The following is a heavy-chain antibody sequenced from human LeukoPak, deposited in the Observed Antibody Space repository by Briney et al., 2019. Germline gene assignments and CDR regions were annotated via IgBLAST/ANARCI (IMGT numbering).Heavy chain of an antibody. CDR1: GFTFSSYA. V-gene: IGHV3-23*01. CDR2: INRSGGST. D-gene: IGHD2-2*01. CDR3: AKDHAVVVPAAFE. J-gene: IGHJ4*02. Sequence: GGSLRLSCAASGFTFSSYAMSWLRQPPGKGLEWVSAINRSGGSTYYADSVKGRFTISRDNSKNTLYLQMNSLRAEDTAVYYCAKDHAVVVPAAFEWGQGTLATVSS.